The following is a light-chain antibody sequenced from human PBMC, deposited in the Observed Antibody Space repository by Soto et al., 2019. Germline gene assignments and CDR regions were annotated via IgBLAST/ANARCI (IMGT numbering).Light chain of an antibody. CDR1: SSNIGKTY. V-gene: IGLV1-51*01. CDR3: GTWDSSLTAVV. CDR2: DNN. J-gene: IGLJ2*01. Sequence: QSVLTQPPSMSAAPGQKVTISCSGSSSNIGKTYVSWYQQFPGTAPKLLIYDNNKRPSGIPDRFSGSKSGTSATLGITGLQTGDEADYYCGTWDSSLTAVVFGGGTKVTVL.